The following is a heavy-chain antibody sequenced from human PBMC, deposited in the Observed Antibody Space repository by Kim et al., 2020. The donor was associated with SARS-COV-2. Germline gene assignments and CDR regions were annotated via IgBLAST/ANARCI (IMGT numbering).Heavy chain of an antibody. CDR2: IGTAGDT. CDR1: GFTFSSYD. Sequence: GGSLRLSCAASGFTFSSYDMHWVRQATGKGLEWVSAIGTAGDTYYPGSVKGRFTISRENAKNSLYLQMNSLRAGDTAVYYCARAGMGATSPYFDYWGQGTLVTVSS. D-gene: IGHD1-26*01. J-gene: IGHJ4*02. CDR3: ARAGMGATSPYFDY. V-gene: IGHV3-13*01.